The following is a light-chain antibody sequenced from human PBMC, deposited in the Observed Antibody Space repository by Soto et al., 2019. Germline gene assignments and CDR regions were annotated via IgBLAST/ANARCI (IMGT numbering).Light chain of an antibody. CDR3: NSYTSTDTPV. J-gene: IGLJ1*01. Sequence: QSALTQPASVSGSPGQSITISCTGTNSDIGAYNYVSWYQHHPGKAPKVLIYEVSNRPSGVSSRFSGSKSGNTASLTIFGLQAEDEANYYCNSYTSTDTPVFGTGTKVTVL. V-gene: IGLV2-14*01. CDR2: EVS. CDR1: NSDIGAYNY.